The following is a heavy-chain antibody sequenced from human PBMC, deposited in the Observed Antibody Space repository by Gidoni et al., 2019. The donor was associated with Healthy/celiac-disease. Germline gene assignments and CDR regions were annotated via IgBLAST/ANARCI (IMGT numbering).Heavy chain of an antibody. CDR3: ARGLRGSYKA. CDR1: GGSFSGYY. CDR2: INHSGST. Sequence: QVQLQQWGAGLLKPSETLSLPCAVYGGSFSGYYWSWIRQPPGKGLEWIGEINHSGSTNYNPSLKSRVTRSVDTSKNQFSLKLSSVTAADTAVYYCARGLRGSYKAWGQGTLVTVSS. D-gene: IGHD1-26*01. J-gene: IGHJ5*02. V-gene: IGHV4-34*01.